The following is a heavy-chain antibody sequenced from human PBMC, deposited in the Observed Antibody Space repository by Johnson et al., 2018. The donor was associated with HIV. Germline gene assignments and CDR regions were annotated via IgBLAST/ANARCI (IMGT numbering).Heavy chain of an antibody. V-gene: IGHV3-13*01. CDR3: ARGVGGVGYDRGENAFDI. D-gene: IGHD5-12*01. CDR1: GFTFSSYD. CDR2: IGTAGDT. J-gene: IGHJ3*02. Sequence: VQLVESGGGLVQPGGSLRLSCAASGFTFSSYDMHWVRQATGKGLEWVSAIGTAGDTYYPGSVKGRFTISRENAKNSLYLQMNSLRAGDTAVYYCARGVGGVGYDRGENAFDIWGQGTM.